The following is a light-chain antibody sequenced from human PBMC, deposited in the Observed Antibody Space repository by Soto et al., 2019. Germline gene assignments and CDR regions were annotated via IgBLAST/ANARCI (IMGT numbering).Light chain of an antibody. Sequence: QSALTQPTSASGSPGQSVTISCTGASSDVGGYNYVSWYQQHPGKAPKLIIYEVDKRPSGVPDRCSASKSGNTASLTVSGLQAEDEADYYCSSSAGSNNLIFGGGTQLTVL. J-gene: IGLJ2*01. V-gene: IGLV2-8*01. CDR3: SSSAGSNNLI. CDR1: SSDVGGYNY. CDR2: EVD.